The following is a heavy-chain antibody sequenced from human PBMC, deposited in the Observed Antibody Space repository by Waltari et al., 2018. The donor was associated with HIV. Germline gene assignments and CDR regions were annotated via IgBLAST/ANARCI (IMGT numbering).Heavy chain of an antibody. CDR2: IRSKVYGGTK. CDR1: GFNFGDYA. D-gene: IGHD6-19*01. Sequence: VQLVESGGGMVQPGRSLRLSCTASGFNFGDYAVNWVRQAPGKGLEWVGFIRSKVYGGTKEYAAAVKGRFSISRDDSKTIAYLQMNSLKSDDTGKYYCIRAGRGYQSLVAGFDIWGQGTMVTVSS. J-gene: IGHJ3*02. CDR3: IRAGRGYQSLVAGFDI. V-gene: IGHV3-49*04.